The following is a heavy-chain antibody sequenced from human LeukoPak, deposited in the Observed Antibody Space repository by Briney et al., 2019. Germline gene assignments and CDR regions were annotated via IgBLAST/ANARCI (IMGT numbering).Heavy chain of an antibody. J-gene: IGHJ6*03. Sequence: SGGSLRLSCAASGFTFSSYWMSWVRQAPGKGLEWVANIKQDGSEKYYVDSVKGRFTISRDNAKNSLYLQMNSLRAEDTAVYYCARDRFTIFGVVIDYYYYYMDVWGKGTAVTVSS. CDR3: ARDRFTIFGVVIDYYYYYMDV. CDR2: IKQDGSEK. V-gene: IGHV3-7*01. CDR1: GFTFSSYW. D-gene: IGHD3-3*01.